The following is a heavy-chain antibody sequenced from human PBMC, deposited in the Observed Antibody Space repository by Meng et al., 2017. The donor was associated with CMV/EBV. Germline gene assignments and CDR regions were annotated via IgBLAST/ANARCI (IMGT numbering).Heavy chain of an antibody. J-gene: IGHJ4*02. Sequence: QLQLHESGPGLVKHSESLSLTCTVSGGSIIISSYYWGWIRQPPGKGLEWIASIYSSGSTYYNPSLKSRVTISVDTSKNQFSLKLSSVTAADTAVYYCARVDSRLRSSIDYWGQGTLVTVSS. CDR2: IYSSGST. V-gene: IGHV4-39*07. CDR1: GGSIIISSYY. D-gene: IGHD5-12*01. CDR3: ARVDSRLRSSIDY.